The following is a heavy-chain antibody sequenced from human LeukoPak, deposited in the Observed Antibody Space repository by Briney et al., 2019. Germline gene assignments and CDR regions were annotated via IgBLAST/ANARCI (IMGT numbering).Heavy chain of an antibody. CDR1: GYTFSGHY. D-gene: IGHD3-22*01. CDR3: AREGFGYYYDSSGYGLYYFDY. CDR2: INPNTGVT. J-gene: IGHJ4*02. V-gene: IGHV1-2*06. Sequence: ASVKVSCKASGYTFSGHYLHWVRQAPGQGLEWMGRINPNTGVTQYTENFQGRVTMTGDTSISTAYMELNGLRSEDTAVYYCAREGFGYYYDSSGYGLYYFDYWGQGTLVTVSS.